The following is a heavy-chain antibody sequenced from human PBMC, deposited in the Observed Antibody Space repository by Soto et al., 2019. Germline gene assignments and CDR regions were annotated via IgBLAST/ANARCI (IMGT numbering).Heavy chain of an antibody. V-gene: IGHV1-69*12. J-gene: IGHJ4*02. D-gene: IGHD4-4*01. Sequence: QVQLVQSGAEVKKPGSSVKVSCKASGGTFSSYAISWVRQAPGQALEWMGGIIPVFGTADYAQKFQGRVTITADESTSTAYMELSSLRAEDTAVYYCARDGGVYDYSPFDYWGQGTLVTVSS. CDR3: ARDGGVYDYSPFDY. CDR2: IIPVFGTA. CDR1: GGTFSSYA.